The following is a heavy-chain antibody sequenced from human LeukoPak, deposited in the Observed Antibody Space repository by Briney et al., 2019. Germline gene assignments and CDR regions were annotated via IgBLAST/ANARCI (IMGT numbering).Heavy chain of an antibody. CDR1: GYTFTSYY. V-gene: IGHV1-46*03. CDR2: INPSGSST. Sequence: ASVKVSCKASGYTFTSYYMHWVRQAPGQGLEWMGIINPSGSSTSYAQKFQGRVTMTRDTSTSTAYMELSSLRSEDTAVYYCAREYYYDSSGYYKPTPTFDYWGQGTLVTVSS. J-gene: IGHJ4*02. CDR3: AREYYYDSSGYYKPTPTFDY. D-gene: IGHD3-22*01.